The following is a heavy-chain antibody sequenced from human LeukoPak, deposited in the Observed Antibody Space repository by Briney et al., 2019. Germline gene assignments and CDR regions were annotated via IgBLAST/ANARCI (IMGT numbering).Heavy chain of an antibody. V-gene: IGHV4-59*01. CDR3: ARAAASSANFDY. J-gene: IGHJ4*02. CDR1: GGSISSYY. Sequence: SETLSLTCTVTGGSISSYYWSWIRQPPGKGLEWIGYIYYSGSTNYNPSLKGRVTISVDTSKNQFSLKLSSVTAADTAVYYCARAAASSANFDYWGQGTLVTVSS. CDR2: IYYSGST. D-gene: IGHD6-13*01.